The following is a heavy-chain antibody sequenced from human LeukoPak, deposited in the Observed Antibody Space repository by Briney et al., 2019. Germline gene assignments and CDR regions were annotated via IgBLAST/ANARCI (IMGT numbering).Heavy chain of an antibody. Sequence: ASVKVSCKPSGYTFTGYYMHWVRQAPEQGLEWMGWINPNSGGTNYAQEFQGRVTMTRDTSISIAYMELSNLRSDDTAVYYCARAPGSAAPWGQGTLVTVSS. J-gene: IGHJ5*02. D-gene: IGHD3-10*01. V-gene: IGHV1-2*02. CDR3: ARAPGSAAP. CDR2: INPNSGGT. CDR1: GYTFTGYY.